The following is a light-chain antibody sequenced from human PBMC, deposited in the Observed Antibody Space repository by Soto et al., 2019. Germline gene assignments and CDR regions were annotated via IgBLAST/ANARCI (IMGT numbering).Light chain of an antibody. CDR3: QNYNSAPWT. CDR1: QDIKNY. CDR2: DAS. V-gene: IGKV1-33*01. J-gene: IGKJ1*01. Sequence: DIQMTQSPSSLSASVGDRVTITCQASQDIKNYLNWYQQKSGKAPKLLIYDASDLETGVPSRFSGSGSGTDFTLTITGLQPEDVATYYCQNYNSAPWTFGQGTKVDIK.